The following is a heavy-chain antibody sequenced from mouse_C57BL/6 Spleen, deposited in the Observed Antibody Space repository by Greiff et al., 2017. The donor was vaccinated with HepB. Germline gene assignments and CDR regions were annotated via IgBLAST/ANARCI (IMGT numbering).Heavy chain of an antibody. CDR1: GYTFTDYE. Sequence: VQRVESGAELVRPGASVTLSCKASGYTFTDYEMHWVKQTPVHGLEWIGAIDPETGGTAYNQKFKGKAILTADKSSSTAYMELRSLTSEDSAVYYCTRGRGFDYWGQGTTLTVSS. CDR3: TRGRGFDY. CDR2: IDPETGGT. V-gene: IGHV1-15*01. J-gene: IGHJ2*01.